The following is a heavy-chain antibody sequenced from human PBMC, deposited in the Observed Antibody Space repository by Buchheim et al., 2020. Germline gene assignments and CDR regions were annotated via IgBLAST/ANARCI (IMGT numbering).Heavy chain of an antibody. CDR3: ARASRRTTYYDFWSGYSPFDY. D-gene: IGHD3-3*01. CDR2: IYYSGST. CDR1: GGSISSYY. J-gene: IGHJ4*02. V-gene: IGHV4-59*01. Sequence: QVQLQESGPGLVKPSETLSLTCTVSGGSISSYYWSWIRQPPGKGLEWIGYIYYSGSTNYNPSLKSRVTIPVDTSKNQFSLQLSSVTAADTAVYYCARASRRTTYYDFWSGYSPFDYWGQGTL.